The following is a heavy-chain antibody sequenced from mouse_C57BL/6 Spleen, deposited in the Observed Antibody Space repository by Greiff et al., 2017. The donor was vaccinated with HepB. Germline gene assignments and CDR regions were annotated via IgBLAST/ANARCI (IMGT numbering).Heavy chain of an antibody. CDR3: ARATVVPTRGYFDV. CDR1: GYAFSSYW. V-gene: IGHV1-80*01. D-gene: IGHD1-1*01. Sequence: QVQLKQSGAELVKPGASVKISCKASGYAFSSYWMNWVKQRPGKGLEWIGQIYPGDGDTNYNGKFKGKATLTADKSSSTAYMQLSSLTSEDSAVYFGARATVVPTRGYFDVWGTGTTVTVSS. CDR2: IYPGDGDT. J-gene: IGHJ1*03.